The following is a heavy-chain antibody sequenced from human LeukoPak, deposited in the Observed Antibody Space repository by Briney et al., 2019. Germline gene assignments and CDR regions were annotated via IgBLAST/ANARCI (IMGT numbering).Heavy chain of an antibody. CDR3: ARVRYDSSGYHPGAFDI. D-gene: IGHD3-22*01. J-gene: IGHJ3*02. CDR1: GFTFSNYW. V-gene: IGHV3-53*01. Sequence: AGGSLRLSCAASGFTFSNYWMTWVRQAPGKGLEWVSVIYSGGSGSTYYADSVKGRFTISRDKSKNTLYLQMNSLRAEDTAVYYCARVRYDSSGYHPGAFDIWGQGTMVTVSS. CDR2: IYSGGSGST.